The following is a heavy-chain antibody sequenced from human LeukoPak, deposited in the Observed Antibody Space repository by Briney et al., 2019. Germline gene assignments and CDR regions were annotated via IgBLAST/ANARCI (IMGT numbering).Heavy chain of an antibody. Sequence: QSGGSLRLSCAASGFTFSSYGMHWVRQAPGKGLEWVAVISYDGSNKYYGDSVKGRFTISRDNSMNTLYLQMNSLRAEDTAVYYCAKSEGFVGGSYWGGYFDYWGQGTLVTVSS. D-gene: IGHD1-26*01. CDR3: AKSEGFVGGSYWGGYFDY. J-gene: IGHJ4*02. V-gene: IGHV3-30*18. CDR2: ISYDGSNK. CDR1: GFTFSSYG.